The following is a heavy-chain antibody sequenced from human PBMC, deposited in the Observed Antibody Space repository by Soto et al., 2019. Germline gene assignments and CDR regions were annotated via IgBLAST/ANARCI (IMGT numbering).Heavy chain of an antibody. Sequence: GGSLTLSCAASGFNFSAYGMHGVRQAQGKGLEWVAVISHDGSNKHYADSVKGRFAISRDNSKRTLYLQMDSLRAEDSAVYYCAKGITISSDYYYYYMDVWGKGTTVTVSS. V-gene: IGHV3-30*18. CDR3: AKGITISSDYYYYYMDV. CDR2: ISHDGSNK. D-gene: IGHD3-9*01. J-gene: IGHJ6*03. CDR1: GFNFSAYG.